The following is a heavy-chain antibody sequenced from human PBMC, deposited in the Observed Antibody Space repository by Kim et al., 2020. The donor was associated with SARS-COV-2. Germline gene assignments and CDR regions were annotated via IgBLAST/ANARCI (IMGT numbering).Heavy chain of an antibody. CDR2: ISYDGSNK. D-gene: IGHD2-2*01. V-gene: IGHV3-30*18. CDR1: GFTFSSYG. CDR3: AKAYRYCSSTSCRDDAF. Sequence: GGSLRLSCAASGFTFSSYGMHWVRQAPGKGLEWVAVISYDGSNKYYADSVKGRFTISRDNSKNTLYLQMNSLRAEDTAVYYCAKAYRYCSSTSCRDDAF. J-gene: IGHJ3*01.